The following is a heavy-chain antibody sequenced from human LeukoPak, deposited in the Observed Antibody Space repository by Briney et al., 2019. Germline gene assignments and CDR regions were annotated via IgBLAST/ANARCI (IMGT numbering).Heavy chain of an antibody. Sequence: SETLSLTCTVSGGSISSSSYYWGWIRQPPGKGLGWIGSIYYSGSTYYNPSLKSRVTISVDTSKNQFSLKLSSVTAADTAVYYCARGHYDILTASYKWTPDYWGQGILVTVSS. V-gene: IGHV4-39*01. CDR1: GGSISSSSYY. J-gene: IGHJ4*02. D-gene: IGHD3-9*01. CDR2: IYYSGST. CDR3: ARGHYDILTASYKWTPDY.